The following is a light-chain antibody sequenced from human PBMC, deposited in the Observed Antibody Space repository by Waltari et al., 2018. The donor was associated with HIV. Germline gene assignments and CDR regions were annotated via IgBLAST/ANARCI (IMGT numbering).Light chain of an antibody. CDR1: QSVTSY. V-gene: IGKV3-11*01. CDR2: DAS. CDR3: QQRSDWHALT. J-gene: IGKJ4*01. Sequence: EIVLTQSPAALSLSPRERATLSCTASQSVTSYLAWYQQKPGQAPRLLIYDASRRATGIPARFSGSGSGTDFTLTISSLQPEDSAIYYCQQRSDWHALTFGGGTKVEIK.